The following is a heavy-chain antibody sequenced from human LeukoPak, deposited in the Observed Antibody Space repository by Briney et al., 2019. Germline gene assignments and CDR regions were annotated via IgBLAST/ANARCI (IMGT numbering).Heavy chain of an antibody. CDR3: AKAFGNSDDYYYYMDV. D-gene: IGHD4-23*01. Sequence: GGSLRLSCAASGFTFSDYAMRWVRQAPGRGLEWVSTVSGSGVSSYYADSVRGRFTISRDNSKSTLSLQMNSLRAEDTAIYYCAKAFGNSDDYYYYMDVWGKGTTVTVSS. CDR2: VSGSGVSS. V-gene: IGHV3-23*01. J-gene: IGHJ6*03. CDR1: GFTFSDYA.